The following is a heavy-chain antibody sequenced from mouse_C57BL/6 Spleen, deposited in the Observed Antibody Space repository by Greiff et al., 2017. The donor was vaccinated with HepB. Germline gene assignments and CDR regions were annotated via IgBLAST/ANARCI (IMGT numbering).Heavy chain of an antibody. D-gene: IGHD3-2*01. CDR1: GYAFSSSW. J-gene: IGHJ2*01. V-gene: IGHV1-82*01. CDR3: AVRQPYYFDY. CDR2: IYPGDGDT. Sequence: LQESGPELVKPGASVKISCKASGYAFSSSWMNWVKQRPGKGLEWIGRIYPGDGDTNYNGKFKGKATLTADKSSSTAYMQLSSLTSEDSAVYFCAVRQPYYFDYWGQGTTLTVSS.